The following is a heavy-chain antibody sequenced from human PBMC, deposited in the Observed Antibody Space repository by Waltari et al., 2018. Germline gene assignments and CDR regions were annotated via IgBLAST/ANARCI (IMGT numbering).Heavy chain of an antibody. CDR2: IYSGGST. D-gene: IGHD1-1*01. CDR3: ARDTPLKSGRGTDAFDI. Sequence: EVQLVESGGGLIQPGGSLRLSCAAPGFTVSSNYLTWVRQGSGKGLEGVSVIYSGGSTYYADSVKGRFTISRDNSKNTLYLQMNSLRAEDTAVYYCARDTPLKSGRGTDAFDIWGQGTMVTVSS. J-gene: IGHJ3*02. V-gene: IGHV3-53*01. CDR1: GFTVSSNY.